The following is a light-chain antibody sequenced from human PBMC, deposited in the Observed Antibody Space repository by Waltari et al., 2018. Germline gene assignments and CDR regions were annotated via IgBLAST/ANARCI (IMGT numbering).Light chain of an antibody. Sequence: QPVLTQSPSASASLGASVKLTCTLSSGHSRFGIAWHQQEQGKAPRYLMRLNSDGSHTKGDGIPDRFSGSSSGAERYITISHLQSEDEADYHCQTWDTGIQVFGGGTRLTVL. CDR3: QTWDTGIQV. CDR2: LNSDGSH. V-gene: IGLV4-69*01. J-gene: IGLJ3*02. CDR1: SGHSRFG.